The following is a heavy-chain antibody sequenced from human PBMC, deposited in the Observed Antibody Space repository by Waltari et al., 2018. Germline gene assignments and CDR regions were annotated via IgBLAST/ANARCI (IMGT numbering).Heavy chain of an antibody. CDR1: GVSIRTSRYY. CDR2: LHYGGSS. J-gene: IGHJ2*01. V-gene: IGHV4-39*01. Sequence: QLQLQESGPGLVNPSETLSLPCTVSGVSIRTSRYYWGWIRQPPGKGLAWIWSLHYGGSSYFNPSLKSRVTISVDTSKNQFSLKLTSVTAADTAVYYCATLPIPLELWYFDLWGRGTLVTVSS. CDR3: ATLPIPLELWYFDL. D-gene: IGHD1-7*01.